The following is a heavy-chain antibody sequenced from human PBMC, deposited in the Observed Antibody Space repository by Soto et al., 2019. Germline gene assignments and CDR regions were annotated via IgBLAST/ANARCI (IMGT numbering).Heavy chain of an antibody. CDR3: ARGGGIVNCSGGSCPTGGFDP. D-gene: IGHD2-15*01. CDR2: IYYSGST. Sequence: QVQLQESGPGLVKPSQTLSLTCTVSGGSISSGGYYWSWIRQHPGKGLEWIGYIYYSGSTYYNPSLKSRVTISVDTSKNQFSLKLSSVTAADTAVYYCARGGGIVNCSGGSCPTGGFDPWGQGTLVTVSS. CDR1: GGSISSGGYY. V-gene: IGHV4-31*03. J-gene: IGHJ5*02.